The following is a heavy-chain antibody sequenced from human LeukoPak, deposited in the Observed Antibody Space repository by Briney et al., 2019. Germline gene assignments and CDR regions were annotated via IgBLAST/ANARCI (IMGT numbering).Heavy chain of an antibody. CDR3: ARACGIAEGDY. V-gene: IGHV4-34*01. CDR2: INHSGST. J-gene: IGHJ4*02. D-gene: IGHD6-13*01. CDR1: GGSFSGYY. Sequence: SETLSLTCAVYGGSFSGYYWSWIRQPPGKELEWIGEINHSGSTNYNPSLKSRVTISVDTSKNQFSLKLSSVTAADTAVYYCARACGIAEGDYWGQGTLLTVSS.